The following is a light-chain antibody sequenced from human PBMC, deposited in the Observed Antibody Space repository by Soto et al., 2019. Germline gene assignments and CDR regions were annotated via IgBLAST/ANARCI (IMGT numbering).Light chain of an antibody. CDR1: ESASISY. CDR3: QHYGSPGLT. CDR2: GAS. Sequence: EIVLTQSPGTLSLSPGERATLSCRASESASISYLAWYQQKPGQAPRLLIYGASSRATGIPDRFIGSGSGTDFTLTISRLEPEDFAVYYCQHYGSPGLTFGGGTKVDIK. V-gene: IGKV3-20*01. J-gene: IGKJ4*01.